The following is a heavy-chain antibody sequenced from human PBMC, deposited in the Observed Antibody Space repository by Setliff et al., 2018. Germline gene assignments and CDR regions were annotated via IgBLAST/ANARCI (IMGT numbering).Heavy chain of an antibody. J-gene: IGHJ4*02. Sequence: GASVKVSCQASGYTFTSYDINWVRQATGQGLEWMGWMNPNSGNTGYAQKFQGRVTMTRNTSISTAYMDLSSLRFEDTAVYYCARAQSWSGGPYYFDNWGQGTLVTVSS. CDR1: GYTFTSYD. V-gene: IGHV1-8*02. D-gene: IGHD3-3*01. CDR2: MNPNSGNT. CDR3: ARAQSWSGGPYYFDN.